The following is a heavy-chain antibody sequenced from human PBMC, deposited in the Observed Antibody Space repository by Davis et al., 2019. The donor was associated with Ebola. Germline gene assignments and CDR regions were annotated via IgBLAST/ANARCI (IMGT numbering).Heavy chain of an antibody. V-gene: IGHV3-23*01. J-gene: IGHJ6*02. CDR1: GFTFSSYA. CDR2: ISGSGVNT. Sequence: GESLKISCAASGFTFSSYAMSWVRQAPGKGLEWVPTISGSGVNTYYADSVKGRFTISRDNSRNTLYLQMNSLRAEDTAVYYCLYGMDVWGQGTTVTVSS. CDR3: LYGMDV.